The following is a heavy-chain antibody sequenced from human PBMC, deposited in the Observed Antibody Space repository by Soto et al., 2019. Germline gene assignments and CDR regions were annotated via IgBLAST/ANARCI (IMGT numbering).Heavy chain of an antibody. J-gene: IGHJ5*02. D-gene: IGHD6-13*01. Sequence: QVQLVESGGGVVQPGRSLRLSCAASGFTFSSYGMHWVRQAPGKGLEWVAVIWYDGSNKYYADSVKGRFTISRDNSKNTLYLQMNSLRAEDTAVYYCARDPGDSWSGWFDPWGQGTLVTVSS. CDR3: ARDPGDSWSGWFDP. CDR2: IWYDGSNK. V-gene: IGHV3-33*01. CDR1: GFTFSSYG.